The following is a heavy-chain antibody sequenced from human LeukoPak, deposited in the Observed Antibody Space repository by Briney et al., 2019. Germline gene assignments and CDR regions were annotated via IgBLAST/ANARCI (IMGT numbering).Heavy chain of an antibody. CDR1: EDTFTGYY. CDR3: ATDHCTRTNCYEDYYHGMDV. V-gene: IGHV1-2*02. CDR2: VNPNNGVT. D-gene: IGHD2-2*01. Sequence: ASVRVSCKASEDTFTGYYIHWVQQAPGQGLEWMGWVNPNNGVTEYAQEFQGRVTMTRDTSLSTAYMELSRLRSDDTAVYYCATDHCTRTNCYEDYYHGMDVWGQGTTVTVSS. J-gene: IGHJ6*02.